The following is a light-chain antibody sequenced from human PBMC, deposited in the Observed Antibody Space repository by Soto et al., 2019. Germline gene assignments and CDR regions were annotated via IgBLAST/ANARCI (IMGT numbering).Light chain of an antibody. Sequence: QSALTQPRSVSGSPGQSVTISCTGTSSDVGGYNSVSWYQQHPGKVPKVIIYDVTQRPSGVPDRFSGSKSGNTASLTISGLQADDEADYYCCSYAGGYYHALFGGGTKVTVL. J-gene: IGLJ2*01. CDR2: DVT. CDR3: CSYAGGYYHAL. CDR1: SSDVGGYNS. V-gene: IGLV2-11*01.